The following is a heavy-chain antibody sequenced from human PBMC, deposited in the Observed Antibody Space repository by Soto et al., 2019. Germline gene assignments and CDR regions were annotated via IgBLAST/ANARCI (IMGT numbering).Heavy chain of an antibody. D-gene: IGHD6-13*01. V-gene: IGHV1-2*02. CDR3: AIVDPEPGYSSSLTQQYYYYYYGMDV. CDR1: GYTLSGHY. J-gene: IGHJ6*02. Sequence: GGPVKGSCKASGYTLSGHYIYWGRQAPGQGGGWMGWINPNSGGTNYAQKFQGRVTMTRDTSINTAYIELSRLRSEDTAVYYCAIVDPEPGYSSSLTQQYYYYYYGMDVWGQGTTVTVSS. CDR2: INPNSGGT.